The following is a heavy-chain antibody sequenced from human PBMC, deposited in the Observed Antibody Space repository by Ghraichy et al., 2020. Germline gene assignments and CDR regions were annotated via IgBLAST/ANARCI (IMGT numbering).Heavy chain of an antibody. J-gene: IGHJ6*03. CDR1: GGSFSGYY. CDR2: INHSGST. D-gene: IGHD3-10*01. Sequence: SETLSLTCAVYGGSFSGYYWSWIRQPPGKGLEWIGEINHSGSTNYNPSLKSRVTISVDTSKNQFSLKLSSVTAADTAVYYCARGFPITMVQGARYYYYMDVWGKGTTVTVSS. CDR3: ARGFPITMVQGARYYYYMDV. V-gene: IGHV4-34*01.